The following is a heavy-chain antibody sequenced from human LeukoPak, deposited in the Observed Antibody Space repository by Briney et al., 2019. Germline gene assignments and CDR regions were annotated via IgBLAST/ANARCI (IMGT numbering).Heavy chain of an antibody. D-gene: IGHD2-15*01. J-gene: IGHJ5*02. CDR3: ARDRNIVVVVAATRKYNWFDP. CDR1: GYTFTSYA. CDR2: INTNTGNP. V-gene: IGHV7-4-1*02. Sequence: GASVKVSCKASGYTFTSYAMNWVRQAPGQGLEWMGWINTNTGNPTYAQGFTGRFVFSLDTSVSTAYLQISSLKAEDTAVYYCARDRNIVVVVAATRKYNWFDPWGQGTLVTVSS.